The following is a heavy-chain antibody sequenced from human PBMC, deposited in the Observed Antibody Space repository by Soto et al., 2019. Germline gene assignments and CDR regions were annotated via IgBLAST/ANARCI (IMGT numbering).Heavy chain of an antibody. CDR1: GYTFTSYG. CDR2: ISAYNGNT. D-gene: IGHD5-18*01. Sequence: ASVKVSCKASGYTFTSYGISWVRQAPGQGLEWMGWISAYNGNTNYAQKLQGRVTMTTDTSTSTAYMELRSLRSDDTAVYYCARDPRVSYGYGLDFDYWGQGTLVTVSP. CDR3: ARDPRVSYGYGLDFDY. V-gene: IGHV1-18*01. J-gene: IGHJ4*02.